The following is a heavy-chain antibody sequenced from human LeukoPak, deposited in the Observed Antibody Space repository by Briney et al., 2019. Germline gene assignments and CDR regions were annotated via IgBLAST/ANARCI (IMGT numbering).Heavy chain of an antibody. V-gene: IGHV1-18*01. J-gene: IGHJ4*02. CDR3: ARDRYVHMVRGVIKLDY. CDR1: GYTFTSYG. CDR2: ISAYNGNT. D-gene: IGHD3-10*01. Sequence: ASVKVSCKASGYTFTSYGISWVQQAPGQGLEWMGWISAYNGNTNYAQKLQDRVTMTTDTSTTTAYMELRSLRSDDTAVYYCARDRYVHMVRGVIKLDYWGQGTLATVSS.